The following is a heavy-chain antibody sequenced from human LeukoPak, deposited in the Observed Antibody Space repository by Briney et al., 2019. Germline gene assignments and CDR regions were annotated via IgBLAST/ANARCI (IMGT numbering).Heavy chain of an antibody. CDR2: IYYSGST. J-gene: IGHJ4*02. D-gene: IGHD3-16*02. Sequence: TSQTLSLTCTVSGDSISSGDYYWSWIRQPPGKGLEWIGYIYYSGSTNYNPSLKSRVTISVDTSKNQFSLKLSSVTAADTAVYYCARSFYDYVWGSYQALGYWGQGTLVTVSS. CDR3: ARSFYDYVWGSYQALGY. CDR1: GDSISSGDYY. V-gene: IGHV4-61*08.